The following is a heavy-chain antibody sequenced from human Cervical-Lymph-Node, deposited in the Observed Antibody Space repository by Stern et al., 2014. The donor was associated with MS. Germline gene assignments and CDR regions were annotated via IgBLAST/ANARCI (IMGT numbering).Heavy chain of an antibody. V-gene: IGHV1-46*03. D-gene: IGHD3-10*01. Sequence: VHLVESGAEVKKPGASVKVSCKASGYTFTSYYMHWVRQAPGQGLEWMGIINPSGGSTSYAQKFQGRVTMTRDTSTSTVYMELSSLRSEDTAVYYCARDVNPIWSRMYYFDYWGQGTLVTVSS. J-gene: IGHJ4*02. CDR2: INPSGGST. CDR3: ARDVNPIWSRMYYFDY. CDR1: GYTFTSYY.